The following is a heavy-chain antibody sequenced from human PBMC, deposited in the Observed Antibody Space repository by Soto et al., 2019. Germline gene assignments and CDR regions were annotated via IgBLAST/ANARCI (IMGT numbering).Heavy chain of an antibody. J-gene: IGHJ4*02. CDR3: ARRVYSGSGRDYFDR. CDR1: GGPISSSGHF. D-gene: IGHD1-26*01. Sequence: QLQLQESGPGLVKPSETLSLICSVSGGPISSSGHFWAWIRQPPGRGLEWLATIYYTGTTYYNPSLTSRLTLSMDTSKDQFSLDLPSMTAADTALYFCARRVYSGSGRDYFDRWGQGSLVTVSS. CDR2: IYYTGTT. V-gene: IGHV4-39*01.